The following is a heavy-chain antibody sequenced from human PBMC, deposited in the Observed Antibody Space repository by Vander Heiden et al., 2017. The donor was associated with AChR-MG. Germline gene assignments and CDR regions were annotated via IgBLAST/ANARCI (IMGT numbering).Heavy chain of an antibody. J-gene: IGHJ4*02. Sequence: EVQLVQSGAEVKKPGESLRISCKGSGYSFTNFWIIWVRQMPGKGLEYMGKIDPMDSYTNYSPSFQGHVTISADKSISTAYLQWSSLKASDTAMYYCARSPVAAGPYADWGQGTLVTVSS. CDR1: GYSFTNFW. D-gene: IGHD6-13*01. CDR3: ARSPVAAGPYAD. V-gene: IGHV5-10-1*03. CDR2: IDPMDSYT.